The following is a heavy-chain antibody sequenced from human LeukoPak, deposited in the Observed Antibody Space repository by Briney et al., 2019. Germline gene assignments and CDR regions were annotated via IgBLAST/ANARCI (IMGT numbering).Heavy chain of an antibody. CDR1: GFTFSSYA. CDR3: ARDPLDGYSYGYIDY. V-gene: IGHV3-30-3*01. CDR2: ISYDGSNK. Sequence: PGRSLRLSCAASGFTFSSYAMHWVRQAPGKGLEWVAVISYDGSNKYYADSVKGRFTISRDNSKNTLYLQMNSLRAEDTAVYYCARDPLDGYSYGYIDYWGQGTLVTVSS. J-gene: IGHJ4*02. D-gene: IGHD5-18*01.